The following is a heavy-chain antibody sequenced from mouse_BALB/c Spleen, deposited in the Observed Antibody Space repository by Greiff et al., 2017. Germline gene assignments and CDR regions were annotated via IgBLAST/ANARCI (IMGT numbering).Heavy chain of an antibody. V-gene: IGHV5-9-3*01. CDR3: ARAPNGNYAMDY. D-gene: IGHD2-1*01. CDR1: GFTFSSYA. Sequence: EVQGVESGGGLVKPGGSLKLSCAASGFTFSSYAMSWVRQTPEKRLEWVATISSGGSYTYYPDSVKGRFTISRDNAKNTLYLQMSNLRSEDTAMYYCARAPNGNYAMDYWGQGTSVTVSS. J-gene: IGHJ4*01. CDR2: ISSGGSYT.